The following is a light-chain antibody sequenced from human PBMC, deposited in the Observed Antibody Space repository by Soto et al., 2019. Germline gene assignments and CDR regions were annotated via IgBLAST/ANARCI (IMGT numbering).Light chain of an antibody. V-gene: IGLV2-11*01. CDR3: AAWDDSLNGGV. CDR2: RVS. J-gene: IGLJ3*02. Sequence: QSVLIQPRSVSGSPGQSVTISCTGTSSDVGNYNFVSWYQYHPGKAPKPIIFRVSQRPSGVPARFSGSKSGNTASLTISGLQAEDDGDYYCAAWDDSLNGGVFGGGTKVTVL. CDR1: SSDVGNYNF.